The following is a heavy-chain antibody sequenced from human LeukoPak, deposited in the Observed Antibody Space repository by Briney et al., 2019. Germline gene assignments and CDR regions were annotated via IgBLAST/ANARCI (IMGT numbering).Heavy chain of an antibody. J-gene: IGHJ4*02. Sequence: PETLSLTCTVSGGSISSSTYSWGWIRQPPGKGLEWIGTVSYSGETYYNPSLKSRVTLSSDTSKNQFSLTLSSVTAADTAVYYCARRPYDVLTGRPFDFWGQGTLVTVSS. CDR3: ARRPYDVLTGRPFDF. CDR2: VSYSGET. V-gene: IGHV4-39*07. D-gene: IGHD3-9*01. CDR1: GGSISSSTYS.